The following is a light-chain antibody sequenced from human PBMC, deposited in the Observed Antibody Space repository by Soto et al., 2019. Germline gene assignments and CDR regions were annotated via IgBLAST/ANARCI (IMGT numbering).Light chain of an antibody. CDR1: QSVSSN. Sequence: EIVMTQSPATLSVSPGERATLSCRASQSVSSNLAWYQQKPGQAPRLLISDASNRATGTPARFSGSGSGTDFTLTISSLEPEDFAVYYCHQRQYWPPITFGQGTRLEI. CDR2: DAS. V-gene: IGKV3-11*01. CDR3: HQRQYWPPIT. J-gene: IGKJ5*01.